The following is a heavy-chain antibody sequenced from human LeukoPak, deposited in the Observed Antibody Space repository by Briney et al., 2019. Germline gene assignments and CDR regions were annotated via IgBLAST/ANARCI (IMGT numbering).Heavy chain of an antibody. V-gene: IGHV3-23*01. CDR2: ISGSGGST. J-gene: IGHJ2*01. CDR3: AKDFYYDSRIAADWYFDL. D-gene: IGHD3-22*01. CDR1: GFTFSSYE. Sequence: PGMSLRLSCAASGFTFSSYEMNWVRQARGKGLEWVSGISGSGGSTYYADSVKGRFTISRDNSKNTLYLQMNSLRAEDTAVYFCAKDFYYDSRIAADWYFDLWGRGTLVTVSS.